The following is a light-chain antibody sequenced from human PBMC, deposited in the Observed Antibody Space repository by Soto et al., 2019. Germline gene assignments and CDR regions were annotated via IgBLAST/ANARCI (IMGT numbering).Light chain of an antibody. CDR2: GAS. J-gene: IGKJ1*01. Sequence: EIVLTQSPGTLSLSPGERVTLSCWASQSIKSNSLAWYQHRPGQAPRLLIYGASTRATGIPARFSGSGSGTEFTLTISSLQSEDFAVYYCQQYNNWPPWTFGQGTKVEIK. V-gene: IGKV3-15*01. CDR3: QQYNNWPPWT. CDR1: QSIKSN.